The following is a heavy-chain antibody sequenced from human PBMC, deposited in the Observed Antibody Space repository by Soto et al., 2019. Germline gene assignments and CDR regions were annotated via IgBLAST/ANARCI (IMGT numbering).Heavy chain of an antibody. CDR2: ISYDGSNK. D-gene: IGHD3-22*01. V-gene: IGHV3-30*18. J-gene: IGHJ6*02. CDR1: GFTFSSYG. Sequence: GGSLRLSCAASGFTFSSYGMHWVRQAPGKGLEWVAVISYDGSNKYYADSGKGRFTISRDNSKNTLYLQMNSLRAEDTAVYYCAKDRNYYDSSGYYYYYYGMDVWGQGTTVTVSS. CDR3: AKDRNYYDSSGYYYYYYGMDV.